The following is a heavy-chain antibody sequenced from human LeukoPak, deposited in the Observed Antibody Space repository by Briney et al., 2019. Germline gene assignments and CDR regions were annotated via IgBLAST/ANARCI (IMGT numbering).Heavy chain of an antibody. CDR2: ISGGGDAA. V-gene: IGHV3-23*01. D-gene: IGHD2-15*01. CDR3: ARVSLGGHFDY. CDR1: GFRLSGYA. Sequence: PGGSLRLSCIASGFRLSGYAMTWVRQAPGKGLEWVSTISGGGDAAYYADSVKGRFTISRDNSKNTLYLQMNSLRAEDTAVYYCARVSLGGHFDYWGQGTLVTVSS. J-gene: IGHJ4*02.